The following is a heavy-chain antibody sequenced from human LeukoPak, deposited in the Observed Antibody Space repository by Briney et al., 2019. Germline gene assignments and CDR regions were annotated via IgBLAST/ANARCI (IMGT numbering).Heavy chain of an antibody. Sequence: GASVKVSCKASGYTFTSYGISWVQQAPGQGLEWMGWISAYNGNTNYAQKLQGRVTMTTDTSTSTAYMELRSLRSDDTAVYYCARVLEGILTGYRNFDYWGQGTLVTVSS. CDR2: ISAYNGNT. CDR3: ARVLEGILTGYRNFDY. J-gene: IGHJ4*02. V-gene: IGHV1-18*04. CDR1: GYTFTSYG. D-gene: IGHD3-9*01.